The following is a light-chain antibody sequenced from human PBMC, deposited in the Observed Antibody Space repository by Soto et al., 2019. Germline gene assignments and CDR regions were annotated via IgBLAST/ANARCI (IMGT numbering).Light chain of an antibody. CDR2: GGS. Sequence: EIVLTQSPGTVSLSPGERATLSCRASQSVGSRCLAWYQQKPGQAPRVLIYGGSNRATGIPDRFSGSGSGRDFTLTISRLEPEDFAVYYCQQYYSSRTCDQGTKVEMK. CDR3: QQYYSSRT. J-gene: IGKJ1*01. CDR1: QSVGSRC. V-gene: IGKV3-20*01.